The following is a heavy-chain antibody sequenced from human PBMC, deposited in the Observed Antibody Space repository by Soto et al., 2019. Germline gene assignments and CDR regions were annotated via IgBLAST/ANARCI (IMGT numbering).Heavy chain of an antibody. J-gene: IGHJ4*02. CDR3: ARRGAVAGLHY. D-gene: IGHD6-19*01. V-gene: IGHV3-74*01. Sequence: EVQLVESGGGLVQPGGSLRVSCAASGFTFSSYWMHWVRQAPGKGLVWVSRINSDGSSTSYAYSVKGRCTIARDNAKNTLYLQMNSLRAEDTAIYYCARRGAVAGLHYWGQGTLVTVSS. CDR2: INSDGSST. CDR1: GFTFSSYW.